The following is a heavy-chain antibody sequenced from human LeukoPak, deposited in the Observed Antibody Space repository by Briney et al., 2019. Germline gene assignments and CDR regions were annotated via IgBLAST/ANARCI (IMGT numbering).Heavy chain of an antibody. J-gene: IGHJ3*02. CDR3: ARDDAYCSGGSCYPDAFDI. V-gene: IGHV4-61*02. CDR2: IYTSGST. Sequence: SQTLSLTCTVSGGSVSSGSYYWSWIRQPAGKGLEWIGRIYTSGSTNYNPSLKSRVTMSVDTSKNQFSLKLSSVTAADTAVYYCARDDAYCSGGSCYPDAFDIWGEGTMVTVSS. CDR1: GGSVSSGSYY. D-gene: IGHD2-15*01.